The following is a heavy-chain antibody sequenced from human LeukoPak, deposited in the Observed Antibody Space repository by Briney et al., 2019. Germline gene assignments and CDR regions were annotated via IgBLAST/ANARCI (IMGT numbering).Heavy chain of an antibody. CDR3: ARKAGCYYGSGDY. Sequence: GGSLRLSCAASGFTFSNYAMRWVRQTPGKGLEWVSGISGSGDSTYYADSVKGRFTISRDNSKNTLYLQMNSLRAGDTAVYYCARKAGCYYGSGDYWGQGTLVTVSS. CDR2: ISGSGDST. V-gene: IGHV3-23*01. D-gene: IGHD3-10*01. CDR1: GFTFSNYA. J-gene: IGHJ4*02.